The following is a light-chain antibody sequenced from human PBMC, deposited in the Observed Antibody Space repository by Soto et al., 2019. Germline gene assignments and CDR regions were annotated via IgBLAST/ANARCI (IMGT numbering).Light chain of an antibody. J-gene: IGLJ1*01. V-gene: IGLV2-23*01. CDR3: CSYAGSSTNG. Sequence: QSVLTQHASVSGSAGKSITITCTVTISDFGSHNVVSWYQQHRGKAPKLMMYEGSKRPSGVSSRFSGSKSGNTASLTISGLQAEDEADYYCCSYAGSSTNGFGTGTKVTVL. CDR1: ISDFGSHNV. CDR2: EGS.